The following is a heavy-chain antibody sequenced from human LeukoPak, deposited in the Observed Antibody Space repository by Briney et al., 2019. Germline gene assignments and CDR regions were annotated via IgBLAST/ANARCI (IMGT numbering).Heavy chain of an antibody. J-gene: IGHJ3*02. CDR3: ARDLGWELLPYDAFDI. D-gene: IGHD1-26*01. CDR1: GFTLSSYS. CDR2: ISSSSSYI. Sequence: SPGGSLRLSCAAPGFTLSSYSMNWVSQAPGKGLKWVSSISSSSSYIYYADSVKGRFTISRDNAKNSMYLQMNSLRAEDTAVYYCARDLGWELLPYDAFDIWGQGTMVTVSS. V-gene: IGHV3-21*01.